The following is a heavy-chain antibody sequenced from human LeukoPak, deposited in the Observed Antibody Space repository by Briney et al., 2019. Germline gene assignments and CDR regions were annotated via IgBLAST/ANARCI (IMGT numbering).Heavy chain of an antibody. CDR3: ARGFGYGEYISAY. Sequence: GGSLRLSCAASGFIFSRYNMNRVRQAPGKGLEWVSSISSSSDYIYYADSVKGRFTISRDNAKNSLHLQMNSLRAEDTAVYYCARGFGYGEYISAYWGQGTLVTVSS. D-gene: IGHD4-17*01. CDR2: ISSSSDYI. CDR1: GFIFSRYN. J-gene: IGHJ4*02. V-gene: IGHV3-21*01.